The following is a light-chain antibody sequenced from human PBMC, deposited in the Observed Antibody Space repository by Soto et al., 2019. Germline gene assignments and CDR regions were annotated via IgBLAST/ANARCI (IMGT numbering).Light chain of an antibody. J-gene: IGKJ1*01. Sequence: EIVMTQSPATLSVSPGERATLSCRASQSVSSNLAWYLQKPGQAPRLLIYGASTRATGIPARFSGSGSGTEFTLTISSLQSEDFAVYYCQQYRTFGQGTRVDIK. CDR3: QQYRT. V-gene: IGKV3-15*01. CDR2: GAS. CDR1: QSVSSN.